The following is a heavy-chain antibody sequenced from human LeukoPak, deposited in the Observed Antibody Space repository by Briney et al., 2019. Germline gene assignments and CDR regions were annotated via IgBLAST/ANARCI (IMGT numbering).Heavy chain of an antibody. D-gene: IGHD1-1*01. J-gene: IGHJ5*02. CDR2: IYPGDSDT. V-gene: IGHV5-51*01. CDR1: GYSFTSYW. Sequence: GESLKISCKGSGYSFTSYWIAWVRQMPGKGLEWMGIIYPGDSDTRYSPSFQGQVTISADKSISTAYLQWSSLKASDTAMYYCARQGRSYNWNDGGWFDPWGQGTLVTVSS. CDR3: ARQGRSYNWNDGGWFDP.